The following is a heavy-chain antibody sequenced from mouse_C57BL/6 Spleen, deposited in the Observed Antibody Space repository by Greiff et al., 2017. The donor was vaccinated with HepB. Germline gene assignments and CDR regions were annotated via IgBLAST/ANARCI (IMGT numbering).Heavy chain of an antibody. J-gene: IGHJ2*01. CDR3: ARNGYSHYFDD. D-gene: IGHD2-3*01. CDR2: IDPSDSYT. V-gene: IGHV1-50*01. Sequence: QVQLQQPGAELVKPGASVKLSCKASGYTFTSYWMQWVKQRPGQGLEWIGEIDPSDSYTNYNQKFKGKATLTVDTSSSTAYMQLSSLTSEDSAVYYCARNGYSHYFDDWGQGTTLTVSS. CDR1: GYTFTSYW.